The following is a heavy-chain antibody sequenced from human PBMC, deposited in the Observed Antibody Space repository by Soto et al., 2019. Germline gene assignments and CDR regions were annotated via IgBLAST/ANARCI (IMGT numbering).Heavy chain of an antibody. Sequence: PSGALSVTSTVCGGSISSFYWSWIRQPPGKGLEWIGYFYYSGSTNYNPSLKSRVTLSVDTSKNQFSLKLNSVTAADTAVYYCARGTFSSYFGYRGDLTLFPV. CDR3: ARGTFSSYFGY. V-gene: IGHV4-59*07. D-gene: IGHD1-1*01. J-gene: IGHJ4*01. CDR2: FYYSGST. CDR1: GGSISSFY.